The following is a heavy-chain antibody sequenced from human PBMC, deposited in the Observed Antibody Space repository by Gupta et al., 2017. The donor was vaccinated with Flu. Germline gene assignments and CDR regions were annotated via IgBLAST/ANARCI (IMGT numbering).Heavy chain of an antibody. J-gene: IGHJ4*02. CDR3: ARQMVRDGYDS. CDR1: GDSISSTRYY. CDR2: CSYNGET. Sequence: QQQLQESGPGLVKPSETLSLTCTVSGDSISSTRYYWAWIRQPPGKGLEWIASCSYNGETYYNPSLKSRVPISIDTSNNQCSLTLTTVPAADTAVYYCARQMVRDGYDSWGQGTLVTVSS. D-gene: IGHD5-12*01. V-gene: IGHV4-39*01.